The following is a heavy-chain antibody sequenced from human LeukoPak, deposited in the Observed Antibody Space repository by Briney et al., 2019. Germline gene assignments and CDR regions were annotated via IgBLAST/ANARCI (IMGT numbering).Heavy chain of an antibody. CDR1: GYSFTSYW. CDR3: ARFPFMTTVTTVYYYGMDV. D-gene: IGHD4-17*01. V-gene: IGHV5-10-1*01. CDR2: IDPSDSYT. Sequence: GESLKISCKGSGYSFTSYWISWVRQMPGKGLEWMGRIDPSDSYTNYSPSFQGHVTISADKSISTAYLQWSSLKASDTATYYCARFPFMTTVTTVYYYGMDVWGQGTTVTVSS. J-gene: IGHJ6*02.